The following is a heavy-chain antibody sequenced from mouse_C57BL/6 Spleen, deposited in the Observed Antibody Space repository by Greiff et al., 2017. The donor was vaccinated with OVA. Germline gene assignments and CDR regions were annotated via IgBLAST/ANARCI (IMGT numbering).Heavy chain of an antibody. D-gene: IGHD6-5*01. CDR3: ARAPYDYYAMDY. CDR2: ISSGSSTI. V-gene: IGHV5-17*01. J-gene: IGHJ4*01. Sequence: EVKLVESGGGLVKPGGSLKLSCAASGFTFSDYGMHWVRQAPEKGLEWVAYISSGSSTIYYADTVKGRFTISRDNAKNTLFLQMTSLRSEDTAMYYCARAPYDYYAMDYWGQGTSVTVSS. CDR1: GFTFSDYG.